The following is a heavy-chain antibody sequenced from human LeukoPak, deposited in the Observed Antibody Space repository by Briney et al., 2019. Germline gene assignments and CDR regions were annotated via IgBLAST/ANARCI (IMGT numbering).Heavy chain of an antibody. D-gene: IGHD2-21*01. J-gene: IGHJ4*02. Sequence: GGSLRLPCAPSGFTFSSYGMHWVRQAPVKGLEWVAFIRFDGSYRYYADSVKGRFTISRDNSKNMVYLQMNSLRAEDTAMYYCGRLDVVSLYFDYWGQGTLVTVSS. CDR2: IRFDGSYR. CDR3: GRLDVVSLYFDY. V-gene: IGHV3-30*02. CDR1: GFTFSSYG.